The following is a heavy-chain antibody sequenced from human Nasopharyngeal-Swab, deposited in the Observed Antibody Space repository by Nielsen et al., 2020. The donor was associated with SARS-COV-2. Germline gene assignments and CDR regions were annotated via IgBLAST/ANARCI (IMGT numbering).Heavy chain of an antibody. CDR1: GGSFSGYY. CDR2: INHSGST. CDR3: ARGDGTVYYYYGMDV. Sequence: SETLSLTCAVYGGSFSGYYWSWIRQPPGNGLEWIGEINHSGSTNYNPSLKSRVTISVDTSTNQFSLKLSSVTAADTAVYYCARGDGTVYYYYGMDVWGQGTTVTVSS. D-gene: IGHD1-7*01. V-gene: IGHV4-34*01. J-gene: IGHJ6*02.